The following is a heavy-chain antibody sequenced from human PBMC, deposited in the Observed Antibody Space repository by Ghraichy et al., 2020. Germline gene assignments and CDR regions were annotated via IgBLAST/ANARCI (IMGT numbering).Heavy chain of an antibody. CDR2: IRSKAYGGTT. V-gene: IGHV3-49*03. CDR1: GFTFGDYA. Sequence: GESLNISCTASGFTFGDYAMSWFRQAPGKGLEWVGLIRSKAYGGTTEYAASVKGRFTISRDDSKSIVYLQMNSLKTEDTAVYYCTRDGGWLQLDYWGQGTLVTVSS. J-gene: IGHJ4*02. D-gene: IGHD5-24*01. CDR3: TRDGGWLQLDY.